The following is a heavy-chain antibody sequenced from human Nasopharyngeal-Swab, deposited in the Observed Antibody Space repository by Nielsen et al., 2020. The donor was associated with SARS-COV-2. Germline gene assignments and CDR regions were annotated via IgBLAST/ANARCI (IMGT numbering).Heavy chain of an antibody. V-gene: IGHV4-34*01. D-gene: IGHD6-6*01. CDR2: INHSGST. Sequence: GSLRLSCAASGFTFSSYAMSWIRQPPGKGLEWIGEINHSGSTNYNPSLKSRVTISVDTSKNQFSLKLSSVTAADTAVYYCARDHKGSSPYFDYWGQGTLVTVSS. CDR3: ARDHKGSSPYFDY. CDR1: GFTFSSYA. J-gene: IGHJ4*02.